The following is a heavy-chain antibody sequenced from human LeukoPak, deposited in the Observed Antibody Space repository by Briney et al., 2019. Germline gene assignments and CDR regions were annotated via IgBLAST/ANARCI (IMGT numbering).Heavy chain of an antibody. J-gene: IGHJ4*02. D-gene: IGHD3-22*01. Sequence: GRSPRLSCAASGFTFSSYGMHWVRQAPGKGLEWVAVIWYDGSNKYYADSVKGRFTISRDNSKNTLYLQMNSLRPEDTAVYYCARVKSGYDYWGQGTLVTVSS. CDR1: GFTFSSYG. CDR3: ARVKSGYDY. V-gene: IGHV3-33*01. CDR2: IWYDGSNK.